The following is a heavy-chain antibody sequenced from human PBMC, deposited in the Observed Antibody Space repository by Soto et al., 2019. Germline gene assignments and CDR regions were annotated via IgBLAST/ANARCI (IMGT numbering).Heavy chain of an antibody. Sequence: ASVKVSCKASGYSFINFDISWVRQAAGQGPEWLGWMNPGSGKTGYTSKFQGRVAMTRDASTATSHLDLTSLTSDDTAVYYCASMASAGTLNWFDHWGPGTLVTVSS. V-gene: IGHV1-8*02. CDR1: GYSFINFD. D-gene: IGHD6-13*01. CDR3: ASMASAGTLNWFDH. CDR2: MNPGSGKT. J-gene: IGHJ5*02.